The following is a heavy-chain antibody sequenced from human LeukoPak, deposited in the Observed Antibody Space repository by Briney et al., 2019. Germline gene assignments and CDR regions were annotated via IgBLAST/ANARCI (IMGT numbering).Heavy chain of an antibody. CDR2: IHASGTT. Sequence: SETLSLTCTVSGASINTYFWSWFRQPAGKGLEWIGRIHASGTTHYNPSLKSRVSMSIDVSKNQFSLRLNSVTAADTAVFYCARDIGSRVWGKGTTVIVSS. CDR1: GASINTYF. V-gene: IGHV4-4*07. J-gene: IGHJ6*04. D-gene: IGHD1-26*01. CDR3: ARDIGSRV.